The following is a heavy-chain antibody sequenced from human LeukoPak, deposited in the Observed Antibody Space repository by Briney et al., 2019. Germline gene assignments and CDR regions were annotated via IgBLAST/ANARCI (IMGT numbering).Heavy chain of an antibody. V-gene: IGHV3-20*04. CDR1: VFTCGVYG. Sequence: GGSQRLSCAPWVFTCGVYGVRWAPQSPGRGVEWVSGINWSGGSAGYADSVKGRFTISRDNAKNSLYLQMNSLRAEDTALYYCAREGVRAIDYWGQGTLVTVSS. CDR3: AREGVRAIDY. J-gene: IGHJ4*02. CDR2: INWSGGSA. D-gene: IGHD3-16*01.